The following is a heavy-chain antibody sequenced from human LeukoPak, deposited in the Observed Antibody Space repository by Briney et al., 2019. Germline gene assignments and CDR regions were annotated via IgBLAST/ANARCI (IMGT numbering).Heavy chain of an antibody. CDR2: INPNSGGT. D-gene: IGHD2-2*01. CDR1: GYTFTGYY. J-gene: IGHJ5*02. V-gene: IGHV1-2*06. Sequence: ASVKVSCKASGYTFTGYYMHWVRQAPGQGLEWMGRINPNSGGTNYAQKFQGRITMTRDTSISTAYMELSRLRSDDTAVCYCAREGGAYCSSTSCSFEKYNWFDPWGQGTLVTVSS. CDR3: AREGGAYCSSTSCSFEKYNWFDP.